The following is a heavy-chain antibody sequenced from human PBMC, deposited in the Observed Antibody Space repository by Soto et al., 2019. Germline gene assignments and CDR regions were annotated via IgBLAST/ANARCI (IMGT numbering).Heavy chain of an antibody. V-gene: IGHV4-59*01. CDR3: ARSVFP. CDR2: MHYSGSS. J-gene: IGHJ5*02. CDR1: GGSISEYY. Sequence: SETLSLTCSVSGGSISEYYWAWIRQSPGKGLEWIGHMHYSGSSNYNSSLKSRVSISLDTSKNQFSLKLSSVTAADTAVYYCARSVFPWGRGTLVTVSS.